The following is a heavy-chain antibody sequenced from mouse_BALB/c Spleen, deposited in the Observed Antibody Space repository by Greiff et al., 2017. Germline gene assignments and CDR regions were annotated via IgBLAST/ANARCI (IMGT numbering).Heavy chain of an antibody. D-gene: IGHD2-1*01. J-gene: IGHJ4*01. CDR1: GFNIKDTY. CDR2: IDPANGNT. CDR3: ASYGKDYAMDY. V-gene: IGHV14-3*02. Sequence: VQLQQSGAELVKPGASVKLSCTASGFNIKDTYMHWVKQRPEQGLEWIGRIDPANGNTKYDPKFQGKATITADTSSNTAYLQLSSLTSEVTAVYYCASYGKDYAMDYWGQGTSVTVSS.